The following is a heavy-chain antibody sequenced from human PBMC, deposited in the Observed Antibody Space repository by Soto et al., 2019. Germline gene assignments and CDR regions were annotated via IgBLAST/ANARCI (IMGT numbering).Heavy chain of an antibody. CDR1: GSTFSNAW. CDR3: TTLSYLYYDGMDV. V-gene: IGHV3-15*01. Sequence: EVQLVESGGGLVKPGGSLRLSCEASGSTFSNAWMNWVRQGPGKGLEWLGRIKSKVDGGTADYVAATKGRFSISRDDLKNMLYLQMNSLKPDDTAVYYCTTLSYLYYDGMDVWGQGTTVTVS. J-gene: IGHJ6*02. D-gene: IGHD2-2*01. CDR2: IKSKVDGGTA.